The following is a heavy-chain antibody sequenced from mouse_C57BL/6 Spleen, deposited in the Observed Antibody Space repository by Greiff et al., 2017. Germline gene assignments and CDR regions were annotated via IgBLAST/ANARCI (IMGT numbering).Heavy chain of an antibody. J-gene: IGHJ4*01. CDR1: GYTFTSYG. CDR2: IDPNSGGT. D-gene: IGHD2-1*01. CDR3: ARSYGNSPYAMDY. V-gene: IGHV1-72*01. Sequence: QVQLQQSGAELARPGASVKLSCKASGYTFTSYGISWVKQRTGQGLEWIGRIDPNSGGTKYNEKFKSKATLTVDKPSSTAYMQLSSLTSEDSAVYYCARSYGNSPYAMDYWGQGTSVTVSS.